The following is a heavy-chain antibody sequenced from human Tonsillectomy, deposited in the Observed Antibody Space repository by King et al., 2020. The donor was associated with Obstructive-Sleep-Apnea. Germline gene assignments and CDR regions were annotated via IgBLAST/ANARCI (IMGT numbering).Heavy chain of an antibody. CDR3: VKGPKVYGMDV. CDR1: GFTFSNAW. J-gene: IGHJ6*02. CDR2: IKRKSDGGTT. Sequence: DVQLVESGGGLVKPGGSLRLSCAASGFTFSNAWMTWVRQAPGKGLEWVGRIKRKSDGGTTEYAAPGKDRFTISRDDSKNTVYLQMNSLKIEDTALYYCVKGPKVYGMDVWGQGTTVTVSS. V-gene: IGHV3-15*01.